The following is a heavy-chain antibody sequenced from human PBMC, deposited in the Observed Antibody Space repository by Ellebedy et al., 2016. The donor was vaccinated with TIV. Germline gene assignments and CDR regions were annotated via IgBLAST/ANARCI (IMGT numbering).Heavy chain of an antibody. V-gene: IGHV4-4*09. Sequence: MPSETLSLTCSVSGGSISSYYWSWIRQSPGKGLEWIGSIRSSGSANYNPALKSRVITSIDMSKNQFSLKLSSVTAADTAVYYCARSLGTTILFYFDYWGQGTLVTVSS. J-gene: IGHJ4*02. CDR1: GGSISSYY. D-gene: IGHD1-26*01. CDR2: IRSSGSA. CDR3: ARSLGTTILFYFDY.